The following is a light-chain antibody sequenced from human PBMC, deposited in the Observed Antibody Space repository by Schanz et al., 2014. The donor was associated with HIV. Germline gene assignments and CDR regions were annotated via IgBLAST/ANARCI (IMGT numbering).Light chain of an antibody. V-gene: IGKV1-39*01. J-gene: IGKJ4*01. CDR1: QSISSY. Sequence: DIQMTQSPSSLSASVGDRVTITCRASQSISSYLNWYQQKPGKAPKLLIYAASSLQSGVPSRFSGSRSGTDFTLTISSLQPEDFAVYYCQQRSNWPLTFGGGTKVEIK. CDR2: AAS. CDR3: QQRSNWPLT.